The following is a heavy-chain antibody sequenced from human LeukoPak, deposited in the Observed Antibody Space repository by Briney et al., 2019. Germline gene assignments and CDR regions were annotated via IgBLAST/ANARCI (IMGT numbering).Heavy chain of an antibody. J-gene: IGHJ5*02. Sequence: PEGSLRLSCAASGFTFDDYAMHWVRQAPGKGLEWVSGISWNSGSIGYADSVKGRFTISRDNAKNSLYLQMNSLRAEDTALYYCAKDGPPFYYGSGSYYNWFDPWGQGTLVTVSS. CDR2: ISWNSGSI. V-gene: IGHV3-9*01. CDR1: GFTFDDYA. CDR3: AKDGPPFYYGSGSYYNWFDP. D-gene: IGHD3-10*01.